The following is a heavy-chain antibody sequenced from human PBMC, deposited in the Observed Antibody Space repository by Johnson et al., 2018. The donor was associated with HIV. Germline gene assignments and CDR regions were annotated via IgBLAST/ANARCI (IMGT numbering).Heavy chain of an antibody. J-gene: IGHJ3*01. CDR3: AKVDCGGDTCAGYDPFDL. CDR1: GFTFSSYG. Sequence: VQLVESGGGLVQPGGSLRLSCAASGFTFSSYGMSWVRQAPGKGLEWVSGIKWSGGSTGYADSVKGRFTIHRDNAKYTVDLQMNSLRVEDTAVYYCAKVDCGGDTCAGYDPFDLWGQGTLVTVSS. CDR2: IKWSGGST. V-gene: IGHV3-20*04. D-gene: IGHD2-21*01.